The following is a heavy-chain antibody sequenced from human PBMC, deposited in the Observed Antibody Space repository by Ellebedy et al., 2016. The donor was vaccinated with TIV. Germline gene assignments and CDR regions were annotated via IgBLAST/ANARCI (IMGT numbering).Heavy chain of an antibody. CDR1: GYIFTTYD. V-gene: IGHV1-8*01. J-gene: IGHJ6*03. D-gene: IGHD3-3*01. CDR2: MNPHSENT. Sequence: ASVKVSXXASGYIFTTYDINWVRQAPGQGFEWMGWMNPHSENTGYAQRFQGRVTMTTDTSTSTAYMELRSLRSDDTAVYYCTRQFLEWSRDAKYYSYYYMDVWGKGTTVTVSS. CDR3: TRQFLEWSRDAKYYSYYYMDV.